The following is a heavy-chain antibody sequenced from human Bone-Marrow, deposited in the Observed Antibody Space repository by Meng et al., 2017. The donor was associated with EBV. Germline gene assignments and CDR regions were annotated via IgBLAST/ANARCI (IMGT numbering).Heavy chain of an antibody. CDR2: IYRGGNT. V-gene: IGHV3-53*01. J-gene: IGHJ4*02. CDR3: ARGEGDY. Sequence: VDAGETVLQPSVSLRLSCSASGFTVIRSYMGWFRHGPGKGLQWVSLIYRGGNTYYADSVKGRFTISRCSSKNTLYLRMSSLRAEDTAVYYCARGEGDYWGQGTLVTVSS. CDR1: GFTVIRSY.